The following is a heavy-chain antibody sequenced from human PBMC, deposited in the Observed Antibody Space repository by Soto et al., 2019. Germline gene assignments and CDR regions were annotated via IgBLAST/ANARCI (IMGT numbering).Heavy chain of an antibody. D-gene: IGHD1-26*01. J-gene: IGHJ4*02. CDR1: GGSISSGGYY. CDR3: ARGPHYSGSYANYFDH. CDR2: IYYSGRT. Sequence: QVQLQESGPGLVKLSQTLSLTCTVSGGSISSGGYYWSWIRQHPGKGLEWIGYIYYSGRTYYNPSLKSRVTISVDRSKNQFSLKLNSMTAADTAVYYCARGPHYSGSYANYFDHWGQGTLVTVSS. V-gene: IGHV4-31*03.